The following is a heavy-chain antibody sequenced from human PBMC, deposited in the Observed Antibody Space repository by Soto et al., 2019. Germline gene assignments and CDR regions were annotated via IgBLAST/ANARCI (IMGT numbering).Heavy chain of an antibody. V-gene: IGHV1-3*01. D-gene: IGHD3-22*01. Sequence: ASVKVSCKASGYTFTYYTVHWVRQAPGQRLEWMGWINAGDGNTKYSSNFQGRVTITKDTSASTVYMELSSLRSEDTAVYFCTRDYYDSSGYYPKFDYWGQGTLVTVSS. CDR1: GYTFTYYT. CDR3: TRDYYDSSGYYPKFDY. CDR2: INAGDGNT. J-gene: IGHJ4*02.